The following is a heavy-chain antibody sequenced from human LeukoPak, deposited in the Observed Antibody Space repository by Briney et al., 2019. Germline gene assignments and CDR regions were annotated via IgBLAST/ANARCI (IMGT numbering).Heavy chain of an antibody. D-gene: IGHD6-13*01. V-gene: IGHV1-2*04. CDR1: GYTFTGYY. CDR3: ARDPKGDSSSWYYYYGMDV. CDR2: INPNSGGT. Sequence: ASVNVSCKASGYTFTGYYMHWVRQAPGQGLEWMGWINPNSGGTNYAQKFQGWVTMTRDTSISTAYMELSRLRSDDTAVYYCARDPKGDSSSWYYYYGMDVWGQGTTVTVSS. J-gene: IGHJ6*02.